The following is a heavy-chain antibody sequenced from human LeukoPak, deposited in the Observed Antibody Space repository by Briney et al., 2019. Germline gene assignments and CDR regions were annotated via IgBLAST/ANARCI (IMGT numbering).Heavy chain of an antibody. CDR3: ARGSAPWFGELYLLDY. Sequence: ASVKVSCKASGYTFTSYDINWVRQATGQGLEWMGWMNPNSGNTGYAQKFQGRVTITRNTSISTAYMELSSLRSEDAAVYYCARGSAPWFGELYLLDYWGQGTLVTVSS. J-gene: IGHJ4*02. CDR2: MNPNSGNT. D-gene: IGHD3-10*01. CDR1: GYTFTSYD. V-gene: IGHV1-8*03.